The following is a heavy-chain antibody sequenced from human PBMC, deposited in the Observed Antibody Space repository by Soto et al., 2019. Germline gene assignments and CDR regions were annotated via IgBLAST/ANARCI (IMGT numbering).Heavy chain of an antibody. J-gene: IGHJ6*02. V-gene: IGHV1-18*01. CDR3: ARKRYDFWSASPGRYMDV. CDR2: ISAYNGNT. CDR1: GYTFTSYG. Sequence: ASVKVSCKASGYTFTSYGISWVRQAPGQGLEWMGWISAYNGNTNYAQKLQGRVTMTTDTSTSTAYMELRSLRSDDTAVYYCARKRYDFWSASPGRYMDVWGQGTTVTVS. D-gene: IGHD3-3*01.